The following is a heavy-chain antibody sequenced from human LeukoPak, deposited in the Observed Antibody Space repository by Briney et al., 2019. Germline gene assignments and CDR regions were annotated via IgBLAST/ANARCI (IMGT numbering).Heavy chain of an antibody. V-gene: IGHV3-21*01. J-gene: IGHJ4*02. CDR3: ARGVVLMVYAIARFYYFDY. CDR1: GFTFSSYS. D-gene: IGHD2-8*01. CDR2: ISSSSSYI. Sequence: GGSLRLSCAASGFTFSSYSMNWVRQAPGKGVEWVSSISSSSSYIYYADSVKGRFTISRDNAKNSLYLQMNSLRAEDTAVYYCARGVVLMVYAIARFYYFDYWGQGTLVTVSS.